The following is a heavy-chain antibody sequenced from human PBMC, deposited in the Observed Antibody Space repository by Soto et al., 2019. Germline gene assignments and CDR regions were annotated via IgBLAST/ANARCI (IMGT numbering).Heavy chain of an antibody. CDR2: ISYDGSNK. Sequence: QVQLVESGGGVVQPGRSLRLSCAASGFTFSSYGMHWVRQAPGKGLGWVAVISYDGSNKYYADSVKGRFTISRDNSKNTLYLQMNSLRAEDTAVYYCAKDLLLGYGDSGDWYFDLWGRGTLVTVSS. V-gene: IGHV3-30*18. CDR3: AKDLLLGYGDSGDWYFDL. CDR1: GFTFSSYG. J-gene: IGHJ2*01. D-gene: IGHD4-17*01.